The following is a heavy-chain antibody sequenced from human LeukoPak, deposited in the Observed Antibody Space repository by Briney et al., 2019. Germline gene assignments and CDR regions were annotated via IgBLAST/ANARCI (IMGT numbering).Heavy chain of an antibody. V-gene: IGHV1-18*01. D-gene: IGHD3-10*01. CDR2: ISAYNGNT. CDR3: ARDGRDYGSAQMQNFDY. CDR1: GYTFTSNG. Sequence: ASVTVSCKASGYTFTSNGTSWVRQAPGQGLEWMGWISAYNGNTNYAQKLQGRVTMTTDASTSTAYMELRSLRSDDTAVYYCARDGRDYGSAQMQNFDYWGQGTLVTVSS. J-gene: IGHJ4*02.